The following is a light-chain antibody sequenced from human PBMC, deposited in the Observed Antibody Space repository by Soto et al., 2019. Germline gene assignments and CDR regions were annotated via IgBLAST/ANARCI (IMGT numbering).Light chain of an antibody. CDR2: EVS. CDR1: QSLLHITGETF. CDR3: MQSTQLPPT. J-gene: IGKJ5*01. Sequence: DVVMTQTPLSLSVAPGQPASISCKSSQSLLHITGETFLFWYLQKPGQSPQLLIYEVSTRVSGVPDRFSGSGSGTDFTLEISRVETDDVGIHYCMQSTQLPPTFGQGTRLEI. V-gene: IGKV2D-29*02.